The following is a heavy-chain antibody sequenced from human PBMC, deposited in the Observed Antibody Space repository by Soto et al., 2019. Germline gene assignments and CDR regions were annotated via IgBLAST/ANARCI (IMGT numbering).Heavy chain of an antibody. J-gene: IGHJ5*02. D-gene: IGHD3-22*01. CDR1: IFTFSDYG. CDR2: ISYDGTKE. Sequence: QVHLVESGGGVVQVGKSLRLSCAASIFTFSDYGMDWVHQAPGKGLEWVAFISYDGTKELYADSVKGRFAISRDNSQNTLYLQMNSLRTEDTAVYYCAREGSSMIVVNNWFATWGQGTLVTVSS. V-gene: IGHV3-30*03. CDR3: AREGSSMIVVNNWFAT.